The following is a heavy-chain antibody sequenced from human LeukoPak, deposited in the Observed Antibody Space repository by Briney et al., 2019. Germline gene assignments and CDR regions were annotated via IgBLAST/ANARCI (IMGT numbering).Heavy chain of an antibody. J-gene: IGHJ3*02. D-gene: IGHD5-24*01. CDR1: GFTFSNYN. CDR3: ATCRDGYNYDAFHI. V-gene: IGHV3-21*01. Sequence: GGSLRLSCAASGFTFSNYNMNWVRQAPGKGLEWVSSISSSSSYIYYADSVKGRFTISRDNSKNSLYLQMNSLRAEDTAVYYCATCRDGYNYDAFHIWGQGTMITVSS. CDR2: ISSSSSYI.